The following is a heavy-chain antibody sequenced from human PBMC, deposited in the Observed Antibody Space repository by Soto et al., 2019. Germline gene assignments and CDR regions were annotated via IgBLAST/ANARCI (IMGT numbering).Heavy chain of an antibody. V-gene: IGHV1-69*01. CDR3: ERVSRGERLMSGAFDI. Sequence: QVQLVQSGAEVKKPGSSVKVSCKASGGTFSSYAISWVRQAPGQGLEWMGGIIPIFGTANYAQKFQGRVTITADESTSTGDIELSSLRSEDTAVYYCERVSRGERLMSGAFDIWGQGTMVPVSS. CDR1: GGTFSSYA. CDR2: IIPIFGTA. D-gene: IGHD1-26*01. J-gene: IGHJ3*02.